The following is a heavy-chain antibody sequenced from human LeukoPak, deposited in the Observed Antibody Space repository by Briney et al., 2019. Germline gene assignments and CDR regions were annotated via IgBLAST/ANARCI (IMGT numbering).Heavy chain of an antibody. Sequence: PSETLSLTCTVSGGLITTTTCYWGWLRQSPGQGLEWIASIYYRGDTYYNASLESRVSISIYTTKNQFSLKLNSMNAADAAVYFCARQPVVNRGAVASNFDSWGQGTLVTVSA. CDR3: ARQPVVNRGAVASNFDS. CDR1: GGLITTTTCY. CDR2: IYYRGDT. V-gene: IGHV4-39*01. D-gene: IGHD6-19*01. J-gene: IGHJ4*02.